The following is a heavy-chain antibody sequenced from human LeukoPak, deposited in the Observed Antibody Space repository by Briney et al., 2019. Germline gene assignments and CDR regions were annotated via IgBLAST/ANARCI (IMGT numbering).Heavy chain of an antibody. Sequence: SVKVSCKASGGTFSSYAISWLRQAPGQGLEWMGGIIPIFGTANYAQKFQGRVTITTDESTSTAYMELSSLRSEDTAVYYCASPPLGYSGYDYFYWGQGTLVTVSS. CDR3: ASPPLGYSGYDYFY. CDR1: GGTFSSYA. V-gene: IGHV1-69*05. J-gene: IGHJ4*02. D-gene: IGHD5-12*01. CDR2: IIPIFGTA.